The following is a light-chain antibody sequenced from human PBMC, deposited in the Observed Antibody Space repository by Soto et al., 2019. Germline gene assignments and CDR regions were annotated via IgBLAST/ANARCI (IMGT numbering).Light chain of an antibody. CDR3: SSYTSSSSWV. V-gene: IGLV2-14*01. CDR1: SSDVGAYNY. CDR2: EVT. Sequence: QSALTQPASVSGSPGQSITISCTGTSSDVGAYNYVSWYQQHSGKAPKLIIYEVTNRPSGVSNRFSASKSGNTASLTIFGLQAEDEADYYCSSYTSSSSWVFGVGTKLTVL. J-gene: IGLJ3*02.